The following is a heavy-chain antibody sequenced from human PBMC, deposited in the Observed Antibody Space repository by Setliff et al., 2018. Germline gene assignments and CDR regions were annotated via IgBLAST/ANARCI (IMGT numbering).Heavy chain of an antibody. CDR2: INHDGSST. CDR1: GFTFTSYW. CDR3: ARGPAKSAGQWGSHFFDY. V-gene: IGHV3-74*01. D-gene: IGHD2-2*01. J-gene: IGHJ4*02. Sequence: GGSLRLSCAASGFTFTSYWMHWVRQAPGKGLAWVSRINHDGSSTTYADSVKGRFTISRDNAKNTLYLQMDSLRAEDTAVYYCARGPAKSAGQWGSHFFDYWGQGTLVTVSS.